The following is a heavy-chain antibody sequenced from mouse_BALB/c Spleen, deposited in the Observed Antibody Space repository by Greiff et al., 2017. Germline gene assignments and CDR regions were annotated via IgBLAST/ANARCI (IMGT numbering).Heavy chain of an antibody. CDR3: TRSGPSMDY. V-gene: IGHV1-69*02. J-gene: IGHJ4*01. Sequence: QVQLKQPGAELVRPGASVKLSCKASGYTFTSYWINWVKQRPGQGLEWIGNIYPSDSYTNYNQKFKDKATLTVDKSSSTAYMQLSSPTSEDSAVYYCTRSGPSMDYWGQGTSVTVSS. D-gene: IGHD3-2*02. CDR2: IYPSDSYT. CDR1: GYTFTSYW.